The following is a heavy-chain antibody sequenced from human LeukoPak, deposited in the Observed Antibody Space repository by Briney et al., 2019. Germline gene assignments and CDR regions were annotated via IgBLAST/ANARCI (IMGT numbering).Heavy chain of an antibody. D-gene: IGHD5-18*01. Sequence: AGTLRLSCAASGSSFSSYDLRWVRQAPGKGLEWVSTIDISAVHTLCAAAVRRGSTFSNANFRNTLDLQMTILTVDDTAYYYCATEDVIGKQPTSAYYLDNWGQGGQVTVSP. CDR2: IDISAVHT. CDR1: GSSFSSYD. CDR3: ATEDVIGKQPTSAYYLDN. J-gene: IGHJ4*02. V-gene: IGHV3-23*05.